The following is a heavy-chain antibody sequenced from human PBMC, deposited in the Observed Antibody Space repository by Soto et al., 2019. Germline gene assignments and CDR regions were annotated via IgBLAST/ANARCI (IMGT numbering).Heavy chain of an antibody. D-gene: IGHD2-21*02. Sequence: EVQLVESGGTLVQTGGSLRLSCAASGFTFSNYWMSWVRQAPGKGLEWVANIKQDGSEKSYVDSVEGRFTISRDNAKNSVYLQMNSLRADDTAVYYCARAMVGTLFDYWGQGTLVTVSS. J-gene: IGHJ4*02. CDR1: GFTFSNYW. V-gene: IGHV3-7*05. CDR2: IKQDGSEK. CDR3: ARAMVGTLFDY.